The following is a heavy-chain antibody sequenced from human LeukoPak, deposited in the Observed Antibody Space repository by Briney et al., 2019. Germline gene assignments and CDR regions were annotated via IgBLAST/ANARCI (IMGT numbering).Heavy chain of an antibody. CDR2: ISGSGGST. CDR1: GFTFCSYA. D-gene: IGHD3-22*01. V-gene: IGHV3-23*01. J-gene: IGHJ5*02. CDR3: ATGRPITMIVVYFT. Sequence: PGGSLRLSCAASGFTFCSYAMSWVRQAPGKGLEWVSAISGSGGSTYYADSVKGRFTISRDTSKNTLYLQMNSLRAEDTAVYYCATGRPITMIVVYFTWGQGTLVTVSS.